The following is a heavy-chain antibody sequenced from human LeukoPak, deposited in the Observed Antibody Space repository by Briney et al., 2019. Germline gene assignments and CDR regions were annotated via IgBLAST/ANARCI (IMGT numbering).Heavy chain of an antibody. V-gene: IGHV4-38-2*02. Sequence: PSETLSLTCAVSGYSISSGYYWGWIRQPPGKGLEWIGSIYHSGSTYYNPSLKSRVTISVDTSKNQFSLKLSSVTAADTAVYYCARERHHYCSGASCSWGSVMYWGQGTLVTVSS. CDR2: IYHSGST. CDR1: GYSISSGYY. CDR3: ARERHHYCSGASCSWGSVMY. J-gene: IGHJ4*02. D-gene: IGHD2-15*01.